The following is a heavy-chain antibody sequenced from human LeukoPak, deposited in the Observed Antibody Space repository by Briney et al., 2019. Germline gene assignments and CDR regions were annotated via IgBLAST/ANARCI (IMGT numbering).Heavy chain of an antibody. J-gene: IGHJ4*02. Sequence: PGRSLRLSCAASGFTFSSFEMNWVRQAPGKGLEWVSYISSTGSTIYYADSVKGRFTISRDNAKNSLYLQMNSLRAEDTAVYYCARCYYGSGSSTFDYWGQGTLVTASS. CDR1: GFTFSSFE. V-gene: IGHV3-48*03. D-gene: IGHD3-10*01. CDR3: ARCYYGSGSSTFDY. CDR2: ISSTGSTI.